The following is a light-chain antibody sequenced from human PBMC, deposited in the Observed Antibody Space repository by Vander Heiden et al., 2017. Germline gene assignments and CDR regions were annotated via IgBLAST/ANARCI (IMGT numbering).Light chain of an antibody. CDR2: DVT. Sequence: QSALTQPRSVSGSPGQSVTISCTGTCSDVGRYNYVSWYQQHPGKAPKLMIYDVTKRPSGVPDRFSASKSDNTASLTISGLQAEDEADYYCCSHAGSSYVFGTGTMVTVL. CDR3: CSHAGSSYV. J-gene: IGLJ1*01. V-gene: IGLV2-11*01. CDR1: CSDVGRYNY.